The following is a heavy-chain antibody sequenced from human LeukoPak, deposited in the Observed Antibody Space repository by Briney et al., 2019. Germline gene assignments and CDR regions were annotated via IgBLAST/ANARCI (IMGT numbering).Heavy chain of an antibody. CDR1: GGSISSGSYY. CDR3: VRGRTILGVGMGVVGHYYFDY. D-gene: IGHD3-3*01. J-gene: IGHJ4*02. V-gene: IGHV4-61*02. CDR2: IYTSGST. Sequence: SQTLSLTCTVSGGSISSGSYYWSWIRQPAGKGLEWIGRIYTSGSTNYNPSLKSRVTISVDTSKNQFSLKLSSVTAADTAVYYCVRGRTILGVGMGVVGHYYFDYWYQGTLVNV.